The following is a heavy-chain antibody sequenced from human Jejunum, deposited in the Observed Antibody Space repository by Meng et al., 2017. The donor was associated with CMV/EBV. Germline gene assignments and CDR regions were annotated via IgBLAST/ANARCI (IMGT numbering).Heavy chain of an antibody. Sequence: QVQLQESGPGLVKPPQTLSLTCTVSGGSISSGDYYWSWIRQPPGKGLEWIGCIYYSGSTYYNPSLKGRVTISVDTSKNQFSLNLSSVTAADTAVYYCARGQRSYSGSYPEWFDPWGQGTLVTVSS. CDR1: GGSISSGDYY. J-gene: IGHJ5*02. D-gene: IGHD1-26*01. CDR2: IYYSGST. V-gene: IGHV4-30-4*01. CDR3: ARGQRSYSGSYPEWFDP.